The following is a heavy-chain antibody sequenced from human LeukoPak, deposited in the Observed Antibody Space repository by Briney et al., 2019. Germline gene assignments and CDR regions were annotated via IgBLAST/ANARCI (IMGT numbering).Heavy chain of an antibody. D-gene: IGHD6-13*01. J-gene: IGHJ4*02. CDR1: GFTFSSYS. CDR2: MSGGGSYI. CDR3: AKGDHASSWYTAIDY. V-gene: IGHV3-21*01. Sequence: PGGSLRLSCEASGFTFSSYSMIWVRQAPGRGLEFVSSMSGGGSYIFYADSLKGRFTVSRDNAKGSLYLQMNSLRAEDTAVYYCAKGDHASSWYTAIDYWGQGALVTVSS.